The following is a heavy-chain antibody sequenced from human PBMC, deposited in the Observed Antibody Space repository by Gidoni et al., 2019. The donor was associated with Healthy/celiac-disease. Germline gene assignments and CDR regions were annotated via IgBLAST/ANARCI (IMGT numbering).Heavy chain of an antibody. D-gene: IGHD1-1*01. J-gene: IGHJ5*02. CDR1: GSPISSGSH. V-gene: IGHV4-38-2*01. CDR2: SYHSGST. Sequence: QVQLQESGPGLVKPSETLSLTCAVPGSPISSGSHWGWTRQPPVKGLEWIGGSYHSGSTYYTPSLKSRVTISVDTSKNQFSLKLSSVTTADTAVYYCARVLHKTYWNDVVWFDPWGQGTLVTVSS. CDR3: ARVLHKTYWNDVVWFDP.